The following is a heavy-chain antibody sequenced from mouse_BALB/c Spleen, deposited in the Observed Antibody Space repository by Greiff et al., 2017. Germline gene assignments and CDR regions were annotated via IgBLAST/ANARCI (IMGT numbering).Heavy chain of an antibody. V-gene: IGHV8-12*01. D-gene: IGHD2-3*01. J-gene: IGHJ3*01. Sequence: QVTLKESGPGILQPSQTLSLTCSFSGFSLSTSGMGVSWIRQPSGKGLEWLAHIYWDDDKRYNPSLKSRLTISKDTSSNQVFLKITSVDTADTATYYCARGDGYYEAWFAYWGQGTLVTVSA. CDR2: IYWDDDK. CDR3: ARGDGYYEAWFAY. CDR1: GFSLSTSGMG.